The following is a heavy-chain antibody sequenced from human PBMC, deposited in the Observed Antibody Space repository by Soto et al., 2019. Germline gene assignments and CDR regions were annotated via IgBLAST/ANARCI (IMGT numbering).Heavy chain of an antibody. D-gene: IGHD4-17*01. J-gene: IGHJ4*02. CDR2: INPSGGST. Sequence: ASVKVSCKASGYTFTSYYMHWVRQAPGQGLEWMGIINPSGGSTSYEQKFQGRVTMTRDTSTSTVYMELGSRRSDDPGVYYGARQASAIFLYGDLYHFDDWGQGTLVTVSS. CDR3: ARQASAIFLYGDLYHFDD. V-gene: IGHV1-46*01. CDR1: GYTFTSYY.